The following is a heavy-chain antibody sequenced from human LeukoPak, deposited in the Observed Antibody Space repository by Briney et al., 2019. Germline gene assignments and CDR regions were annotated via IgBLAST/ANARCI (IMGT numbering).Heavy chain of an antibody. CDR1: GGSISSYY. CDR3: ATMKPHYDILTGYYNWFDP. V-gene: IGHV4-59*08. J-gene: IGHJ5*02. D-gene: IGHD3-9*01. Sequence: PSDTLSLTCTVSGGSISSYYWSWIRQPPGKGLEWIGDINNSGTTNNNPSLKSRVTISVNTSKNQFSLKLSSVTAADTAVYYCATMKPHYDILTGYYNWFDPWGQGTLVTVSS. CDR2: INNSGTT.